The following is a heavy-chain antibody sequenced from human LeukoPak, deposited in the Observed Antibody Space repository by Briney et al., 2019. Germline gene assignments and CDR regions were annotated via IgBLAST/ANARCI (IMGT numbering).Heavy chain of an antibody. V-gene: IGHV3-15*01. D-gene: IGHD2-2*01. CDR3: TTDALVVPAANPVDY. CDR2: IKSKTDGGTT. J-gene: IGHJ4*02. Sequence: GGSLRLSCAASGFTFSNAWMSWVRQAPGKGLEWVGRIKSKTDGGTTDYAAPVKGRFTISRDDPKNTLYLQMNSLKTEVAAVYYCTTDALVVPAANPVDYWGQGTLVTVSS. CDR1: GFTFSNAW.